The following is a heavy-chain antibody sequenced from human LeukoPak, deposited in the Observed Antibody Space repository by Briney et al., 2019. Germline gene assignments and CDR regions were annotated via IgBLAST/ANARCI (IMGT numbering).Heavy chain of an antibody. Sequence: QPSETLSLTCAVYGGSFNGYYWSWIRQPPGKGLEWIGEINHSGSTNYNPSLKSRVTISVDTSKNQFSLKLSSVTAADTAVYYCARGVYYGSGNYHNVWNYWGQGTLVTVSS. CDR3: ARGVYYGSGNYHNVWNY. J-gene: IGHJ4*02. CDR2: INHSGST. D-gene: IGHD3-10*01. V-gene: IGHV4-34*01. CDR1: GGSFNGYY.